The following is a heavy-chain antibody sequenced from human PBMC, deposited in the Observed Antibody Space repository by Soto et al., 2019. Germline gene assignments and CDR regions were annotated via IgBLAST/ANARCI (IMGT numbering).Heavy chain of an antibody. CDR1: GFMFSKYG. CDR3: ARDAIDS. CDR2: ISYDGSSQ. V-gene: IGHV3-33*01. J-gene: IGHJ5*01. Sequence: QVLLVEAGGGVVQPGMSLRLSCVASGFMFSKYGIHWVRQAPGKGLEWVGFISYDGSSQYYSDSVKGRLTISRDNSKNTVSLQMNSLRVEDTAVYYCARDAIDS.